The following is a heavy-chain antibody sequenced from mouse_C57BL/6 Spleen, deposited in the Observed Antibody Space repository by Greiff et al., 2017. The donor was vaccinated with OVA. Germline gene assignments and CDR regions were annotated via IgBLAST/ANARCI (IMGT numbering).Heavy chain of an antibody. CDR2: INPNNGGT. CDR1: GYTFTDYY. D-gene: IGHD2-4*01. V-gene: IGHV1-26*01. CDR3: ASGALYDYDEEFAY. Sequence: VQLQQSGPELVKPGASVKISCKASGYTFTDYYMNWVKQSHGKSLEWIGDINPNNGGTSYNQKFKGKATLTVDKSSSTAYMELRSLTSEDSAVYYCASGALYDYDEEFAYWGQGTLVTVSA. J-gene: IGHJ3*01.